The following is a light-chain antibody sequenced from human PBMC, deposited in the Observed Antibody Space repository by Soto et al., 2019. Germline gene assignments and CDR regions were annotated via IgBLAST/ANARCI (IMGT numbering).Light chain of an antibody. CDR2: GAS. CDR1: QSVSGN. V-gene: IGKV3-15*01. CDR3: QQYNYRPPA. J-gene: IGKJ5*01. Sequence: EIVMTQSPATPSLSPGEKAAPSCRASQSVSGNLAWYQQTPGQAPRLLIYGASTRATGIPARFSGSGFGTEFTLTISSLKSEDFAVYYCQQYNYRPPAFGQGTRLRL.